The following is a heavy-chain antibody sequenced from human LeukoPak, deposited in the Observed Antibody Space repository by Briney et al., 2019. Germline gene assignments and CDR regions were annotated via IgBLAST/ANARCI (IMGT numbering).Heavy chain of an antibody. V-gene: IGHV3-66*01. CDR1: GFTFSSYG. D-gene: IGHD4-17*01. Sequence: PGGTLRLSCAASGFTFSSYGMSWVRQAPGKGLEWVSVIYSGGSTYYADSVKGRFTISRDNSKNTLYLQMNSLRAEDTAVYYCARGYGDYVDYWGQGTLVTVSS. J-gene: IGHJ4*02. CDR3: ARGYGDYVDY. CDR2: IYSGGST.